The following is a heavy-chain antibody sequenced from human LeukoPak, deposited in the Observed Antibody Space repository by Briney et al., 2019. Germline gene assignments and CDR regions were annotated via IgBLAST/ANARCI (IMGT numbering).Heavy chain of an antibody. CDR1: GGSLSNGDHY. CDR3: ARIMLSWREFGC. V-gene: IGHV4-31*03. J-gene: IGHJ4*02. CDR2: IYYSGST. D-gene: IGHD1-26*01. Sequence: PSETLSLTCTVSGGSLSNGDHYWSWIRQHPGKGLEWIGHIYYSGSTYYNPSLKSRGIISVETSKNQFSLKLSSVTAADTAVYYCARIMLSWREFGCWGQGTLVTVSS.